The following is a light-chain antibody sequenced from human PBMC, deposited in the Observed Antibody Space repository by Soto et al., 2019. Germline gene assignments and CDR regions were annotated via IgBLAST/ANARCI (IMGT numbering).Light chain of an antibody. CDR3: SAYAGSSTWV. J-gene: IGLJ2*01. V-gene: IGLV2-8*01. CDR1: SSDVGGYNY. Sequence: QSVPTQPPSASGSPGQSVTFSCTGTSSDVGGYNYVSWYQQYPGKAPKLMIYEVYKRHSGVPDRFSGSKSGNTASLTVSGLQPEDEADYYCSAYAGSSTWVSGGGTKLTVL. CDR2: EVY.